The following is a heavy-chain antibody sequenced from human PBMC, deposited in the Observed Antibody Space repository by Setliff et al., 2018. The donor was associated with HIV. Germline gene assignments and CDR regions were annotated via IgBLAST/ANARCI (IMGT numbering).Heavy chain of an antibody. CDR3: ASAISAAGIAPFDF. Sequence: PSETLSLTCTVSGASISSHYWSWIRQPPGKGLEWIGYIYFSGTTNYNPSLKSRVTISVDTSKNQFTLNLNSGTAADTAVYYCASAISAAGIAPFDFLGQGTLVTVSS. D-gene: IGHD6-13*01. V-gene: IGHV4-59*11. J-gene: IGHJ4*02. CDR2: IYFSGTT. CDR1: GASISSHY.